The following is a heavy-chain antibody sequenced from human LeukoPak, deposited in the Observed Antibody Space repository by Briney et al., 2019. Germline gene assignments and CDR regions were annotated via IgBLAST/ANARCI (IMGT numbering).Heavy chain of an antibody. CDR1: GFTFGDYA. V-gene: IGHV3-49*03. CDR2: IRSKAYGGTT. D-gene: IGHD1-26*01. CDR3: SRARWELLGGGY. J-gene: IGHJ4*02. Sequence: GGSLRLSCTASGFTFGDYAMNWFRQAPGKGLEWVAFIRSKAYGGTTEYAASVKGRFTISRDDSKSIAYLQMNSLKTEDTAVYYCSRARWELLGGGYWGQGTLVTVSS.